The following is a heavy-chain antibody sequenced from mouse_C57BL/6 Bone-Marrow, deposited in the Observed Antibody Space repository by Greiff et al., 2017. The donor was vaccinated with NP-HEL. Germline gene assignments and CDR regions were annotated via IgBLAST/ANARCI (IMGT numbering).Heavy chain of an antibody. CDR3: TANTAVVEGYAVGY. V-gene: IGHV14-4*01. Sequence: EVQLQQSGAELVRPGASVKLSCTASGFNIKDDYMHWVKQRPEQGLEWIGWIDPENGDTEYAPKFQGKATITADTSSNTSYLQLSSLTSEDTAFYYCTANTAVVEGYAVGYWGQGTSVTVA. J-gene: IGHJ4*01. D-gene: IGHD1-1*01. CDR2: IDPENGDT. CDR1: GFNIKDDY.